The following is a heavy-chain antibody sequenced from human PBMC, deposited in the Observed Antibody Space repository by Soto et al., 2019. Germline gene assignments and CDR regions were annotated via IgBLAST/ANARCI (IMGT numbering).Heavy chain of an antibody. D-gene: IGHD2-21*01. CDR3: AKAITTSCYSAGDY. CDR1: GFTLRSSA. J-gene: IGHJ4*02. CDR2: ISYDGSNR. Sequence: QVQLVESGGGVVQPGRSLRLSCSASGFTLRSSAMHWVRQAPGKGLEWVAVISYDGSNRYYGDSVKGRFTISRDNPNNTLYLEMKDLRTEDSAVYYCAKAITTSCYSAGDYWGQGTLVTVSS. V-gene: IGHV3-30*18.